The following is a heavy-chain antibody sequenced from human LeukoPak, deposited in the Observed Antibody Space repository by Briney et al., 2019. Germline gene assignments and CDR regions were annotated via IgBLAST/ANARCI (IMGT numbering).Heavy chain of an antibody. V-gene: IGHV3-23*01. CDR2: FTGSGGST. CDR3: ARGRPGDYFDS. J-gene: IGHJ4*02. CDR1: GFTFSNYG. Sequence: GESLRLSCATSGFTFSNYGMNWVRQAPGKGPEWVSGFTGSGGSTYYADSVKGRFTISRDNSKNTLHLQMNSLRAEDTAVYYCARGRPGDYFDSWGQGILVTVAS. D-gene: IGHD1-1*01.